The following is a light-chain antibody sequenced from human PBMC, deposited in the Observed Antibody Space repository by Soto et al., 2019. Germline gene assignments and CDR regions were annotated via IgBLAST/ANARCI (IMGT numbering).Light chain of an antibody. CDR1: QSVTMW. CDR3: PHWTDYSWT. Sequence: DIHMTQSPSTLSASVGDRVTITCRDSQSVTMWLAWYQQKPGKAPNLLIYKTSSLESGVPSRFSGSGSGTEFTLTISILQPDDFATYYCPHWTDYSWTFGQGTKVEVK. V-gene: IGKV1-5*03. J-gene: IGKJ1*01. CDR2: KTS.